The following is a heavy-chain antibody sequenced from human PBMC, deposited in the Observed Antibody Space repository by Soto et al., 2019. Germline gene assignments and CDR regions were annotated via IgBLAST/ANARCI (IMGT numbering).Heavy chain of an antibody. CDR2: IYYSGST. V-gene: IGHV4-59*01. CDR3: ARGSTLRYFDWLLQGNNWFDP. D-gene: IGHD3-9*01. Sequence: SETLSLTCTVSGGSISSYYWSWIRQPPGKGLEWIGYIYYSGSTNYNPSLKSRVTISVDTSKNQFSLKLSSVTAADTAVYYCARGSTLRYFDWLLQGNNWFDPWGQGTLVTVSS. CDR1: GGSISSYY. J-gene: IGHJ5*02.